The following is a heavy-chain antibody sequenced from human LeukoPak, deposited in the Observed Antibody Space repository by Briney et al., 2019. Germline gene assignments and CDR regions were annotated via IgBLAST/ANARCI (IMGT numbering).Heavy chain of an antibody. CDR1: GFTFGDYA. J-gene: IGHJ6*03. Sequence: GGSLRLSCTASGFTFGDYAMSWFRQAPGKGLEWVGFIRSKAYGGTTEYAASVKGRFTISRDDSKSIAYLQMNSLKTEDTAVYYCTREENYELPGDYYYYMDVWGKGTTVTVSS. CDR3: TREENYELPGDYYYYMDV. V-gene: IGHV3-49*03. CDR2: IRSKAYGGTT. D-gene: IGHD1-7*01.